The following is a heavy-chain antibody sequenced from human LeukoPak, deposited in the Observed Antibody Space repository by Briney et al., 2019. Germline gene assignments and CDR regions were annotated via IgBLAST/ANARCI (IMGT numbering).Heavy chain of an antibody. CDR1: GGSISSSSYY. D-gene: IGHD4-17*01. V-gene: IGHV4-39*07. CDR3: ARARYGDYLGYFQH. Sequence: SETLSLTCTVSGGSISSSSYYWGWIRQPPGKGLEWIGEINHSGSTNYNPSLKSRVTISVDTSKNQFSLKLSSVTAADTAVYYCARARYGDYLGYFQHWGQGTLVTVSS. CDR2: INHSGST. J-gene: IGHJ1*01.